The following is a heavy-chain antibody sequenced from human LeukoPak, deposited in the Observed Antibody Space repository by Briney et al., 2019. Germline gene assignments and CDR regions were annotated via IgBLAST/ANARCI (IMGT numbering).Heavy chain of an antibody. CDR2: IRYDGSNK. D-gene: IGHD2-2*01. CDR3: ARDRAMGSDDAFDI. J-gene: IGHJ3*02. Sequence: GGSLRLSCAASGFTFSSYGMHWVRQAPGKGLEWVASIRYDGSNKYYADSVKGRFTISRDNAKNSLYLQMNSLRAEDTAVYYCARDRAMGSDDAFDIWGQGTMVTVSS. V-gene: IGHV3-30*02. CDR1: GFTFSSYG.